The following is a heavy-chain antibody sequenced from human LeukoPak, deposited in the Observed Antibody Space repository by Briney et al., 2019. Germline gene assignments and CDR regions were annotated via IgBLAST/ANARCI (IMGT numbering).Heavy chain of an antibody. J-gene: IGHJ4*02. D-gene: IGHD4-17*01. V-gene: IGHV3-15*01. Sequence: PGGSLRLSCAASGFTFSNTWMNWVRQAPGKGLEWVGRIKRIIDGGTTDYAAPVKGRFTVSRDDSINTLYLQMSSLKTEDTAVYYCAAQGGSGDLCYWGQGTLVTVSS. CDR1: GFTFSNTW. CDR3: AAQGGSGDLCY. CDR2: IKRIIDGGTT.